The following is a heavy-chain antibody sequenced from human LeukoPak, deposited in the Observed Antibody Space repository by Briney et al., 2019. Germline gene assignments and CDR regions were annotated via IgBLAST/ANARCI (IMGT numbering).Heavy chain of an antibody. Sequence: GGSLRLSCAASGFTFSNNLMHWVRQGPGKGLVWVSHINSDGNTIRYADSVKGRFTISRDNAENTLYLQMNSLRAEDTAVYFCARDFSGAIDYWGRGTQVTVSS. CDR2: INSDGNTI. CDR1: GFTFSNNL. D-gene: IGHD3-10*01. V-gene: IGHV3-74*01. J-gene: IGHJ4*02. CDR3: ARDFSGAIDY.